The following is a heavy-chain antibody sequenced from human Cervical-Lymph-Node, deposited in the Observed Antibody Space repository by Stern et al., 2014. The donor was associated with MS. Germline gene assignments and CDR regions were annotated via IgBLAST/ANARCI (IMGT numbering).Heavy chain of an antibody. D-gene: IGHD2-15*01. V-gene: IGHV1-18*01. J-gene: IGHJ3*02. CDR1: GYTFTSYG. Sequence: MQLVGSGAEVKKPGASVKVSCKASGYTFTSYGISWVRQAPGQGLEWMGWIRAYNGTTNYAQKLKGRVTMTTDTSTSTAYMELSSLRSDDTAVYYCARGLLGSENAFDIWGQGTMVTVSS. CDR3: ARGLLGSENAFDI. CDR2: IRAYNGTT.